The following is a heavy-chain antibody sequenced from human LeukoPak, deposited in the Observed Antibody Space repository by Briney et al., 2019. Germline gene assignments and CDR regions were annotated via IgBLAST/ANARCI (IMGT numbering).Heavy chain of an antibody. CDR3: ARGQNNYYDSSSYQYFDY. Sequence: PSQTLSLTCAVSGGSISSGGYSWSWIRQPPGKGLEWIGYIYHSGSTYYNPSLKSRVTISVDRSKNQFSLKLSSVTAADTAVYYCARGQNNYYDSSSYQYFDYWGQGTLVTVSS. CDR2: IYHSGST. V-gene: IGHV4-30-2*01. CDR1: GGSISSGGYS. J-gene: IGHJ4*02. D-gene: IGHD3-22*01.